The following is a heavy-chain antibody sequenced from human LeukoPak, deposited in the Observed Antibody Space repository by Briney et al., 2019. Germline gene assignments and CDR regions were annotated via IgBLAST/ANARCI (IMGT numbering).Heavy chain of an antibody. D-gene: IGHD6-6*01. CDR2: IYHSGST. J-gene: IGHJ4*02. CDR3: ARIEYNFDY. Sequence: KPSETLSLTCAVSGYSISSGYYWGWIRQPPGKGLEWIGSIYHSGSTYYNPSLKSRVTISVDTSKNQFSLKLSCVTAADTAVYYCARIEYNFDYWGQGTLVTVSS. CDR1: GYSISSGYY. V-gene: IGHV4-38-2*01.